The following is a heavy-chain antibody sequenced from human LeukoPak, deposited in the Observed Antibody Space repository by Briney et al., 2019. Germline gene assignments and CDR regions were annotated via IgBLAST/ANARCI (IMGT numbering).Heavy chain of an antibody. CDR2: ISNDGRST. Sequence: GGSLRLSCAASGFSFNSYWMHWVRQAPGSGLVWVSRISNDGRSTSFADSVKGRFAISGDNAKNTLYLQMNSLSAEDTAVYYCTRGREGNYGLFDSWGQRTLVTVSS. V-gene: IGHV3-74*01. D-gene: IGHD3-10*01. CDR3: TRGREGNYGLFDS. J-gene: IGHJ4*02. CDR1: GFSFNSYW.